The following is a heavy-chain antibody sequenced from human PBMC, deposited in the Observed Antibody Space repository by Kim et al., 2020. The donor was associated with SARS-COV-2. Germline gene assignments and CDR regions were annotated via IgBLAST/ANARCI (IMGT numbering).Heavy chain of an antibody. Sequence: GGSLRLSCAASGFTFNYAWMSWVRQPPGKGLEWVGRIKSKTDGGTTDYAAPVKGRFTISRDDSENTLYLQMNSLKTEDTAVYYCATDGASLSWPYRGGGYWGQGTLVTVSS. V-gene: IGHV3-15*01. CDR1: GFTFNYAW. CDR2: IKSKTDGGTT. J-gene: IGHJ4*02. D-gene: IGHD2-2*01. CDR3: ATDGASLSWPYRGGGY.